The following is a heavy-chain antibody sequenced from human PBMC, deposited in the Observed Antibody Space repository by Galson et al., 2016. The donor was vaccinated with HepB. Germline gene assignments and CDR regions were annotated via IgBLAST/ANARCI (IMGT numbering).Heavy chain of an antibody. CDR1: GDSLTDYY. J-gene: IGHJ5*02. CDR3: ARCLRVWGTYLYQSRRGFDA. D-gene: IGHD3-16*02. V-gene: IGHV4-34*01. CDR2: VSHRGVT. Sequence: SETLSLTCSVSGDSLTDYYWTWIRQPPGTGLEWIGEVSHRGVTRYNPSMESRVTISLDTSENPFSLKLRSVTAADTGVYYCARCLRVWGTYLYQSRRGFDAWGQGTLVTVSS.